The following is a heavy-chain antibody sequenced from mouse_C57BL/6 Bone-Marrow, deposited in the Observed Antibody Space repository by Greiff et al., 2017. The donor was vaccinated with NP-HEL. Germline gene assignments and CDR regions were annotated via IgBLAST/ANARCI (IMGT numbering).Heavy chain of an antibody. CDR1: GFTFSSFG. V-gene: IGHV5-17*02. Sequence: EVQGVESGGGLVQPGGSRKLSCAASGFTFSSFGMHWVRQAPEKGLEWVAYISSGSSTIYYADTVKGRFTISRDNPKNTLFLQMTSLRSEDTAMYYCARSADSSWFAYWGQGTLVTVSA. CDR3: ARSADSSWFAY. CDR2: ISSGSSTI. J-gene: IGHJ3*01.